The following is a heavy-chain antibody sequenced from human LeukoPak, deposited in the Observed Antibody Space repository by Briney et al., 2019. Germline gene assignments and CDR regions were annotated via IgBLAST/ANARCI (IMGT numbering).Heavy chain of an antibody. Sequence: AETLSLTCTVSGGSISSYYWSWIQQPPGKGLEWIGYIYYSGSTNYNPSLKSRVTISVDTSKNQFSLKLSSVTAADTAVYYCARDRGPDSSGWYEEGLDYWGQGTLVTVSS. D-gene: IGHD6-19*01. V-gene: IGHV4-59*01. CDR1: GGSISSYY. CDR3: ARDRGPDSSGWYEEGLDY. CDR2: IYYSGST. J-gene: IGHJ4*02.